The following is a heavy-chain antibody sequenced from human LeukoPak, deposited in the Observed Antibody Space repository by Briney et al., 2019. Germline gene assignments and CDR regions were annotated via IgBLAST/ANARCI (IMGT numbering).Heavy chain of an antibody. CDR3: AKDSLWHVYYYASSAPTSWFDP. D-gene: IGHD3-22*01. CDR2: ISGSGGST. Sequence: PGGSLRLSCAASGFTFSSYAMSWVRQAPGKGLEWVSAISGSGGSTYYADSVKGRFTISRDNSKNTLYLQMNSLRADATAVYYCAKDSLWHVYYYASSAPTSWFDPWGQGTLVTVSS. V-gene: IGHV3-23*01. J-gene: IGHJ5*02. CDR1: GFTFSSYA.